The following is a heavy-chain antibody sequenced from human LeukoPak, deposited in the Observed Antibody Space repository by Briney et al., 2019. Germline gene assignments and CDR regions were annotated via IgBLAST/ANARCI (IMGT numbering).Heavy chain of an antibody. J-gene: IGHJ4*02. CDR2: ISGSGANT. CDR1: GFIFSSYA. Sequence: GGSLRLSCAASGFIFSSYAMSWVRQAPGKGLEWVSGISGSGANTYYADSVKGRFTISRDNSKNTLYLQMNSLRAEDTAVYYCARDSKGWYYYDSSGYTDYWGQGTLVTVSS. V-gene: IGHV3-23*01. CDR3: ARDSKGWYYYDSSGYTDY. D-gene: IGHD3-22*01.